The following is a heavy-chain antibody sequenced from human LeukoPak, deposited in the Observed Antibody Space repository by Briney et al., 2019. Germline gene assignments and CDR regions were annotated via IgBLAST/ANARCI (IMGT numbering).Heavy chain of an antibody. CDR1: GGSIISSSYY. Sequence: PSESLSLTRTVSGGSIISSSYYWGWIRQPPGKGLEWIGSIYYSGSTDYNPSLKSRVTISVDTSKNQFSLKLSSVTAADTAVYYCARDNYDFWSGYQRYWGQGTLVTVSS. V-gene: IGHV4-39*07. CDR3: ARDNYDFWSGYQRY. D-gene: IGHD3-3*01. J-gene: IGHJ4*02. CDR2: IYYSGST.